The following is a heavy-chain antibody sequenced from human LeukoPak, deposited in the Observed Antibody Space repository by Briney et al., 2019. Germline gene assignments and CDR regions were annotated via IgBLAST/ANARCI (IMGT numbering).Heavy chain of an antibody. J-gene: IGHJ6*02. CDR3: ARDPGYYYAMDV. V-gene: IGHV6-1*01. CDR2: TYYRSKWYY. CDR1: GDSVSSNTAA. D-gene: IGHD2-15*01. Sequence: SQTLSLTCAISGDSVSSNTAAWNWVRQSPSRGLEWLGRTYYRSKWYYDYATSVSSRMAINPDTSKNLFSLQLNSVTPEDMAVYYCARDPGYYYAMDVWGQGTTVTVSS.